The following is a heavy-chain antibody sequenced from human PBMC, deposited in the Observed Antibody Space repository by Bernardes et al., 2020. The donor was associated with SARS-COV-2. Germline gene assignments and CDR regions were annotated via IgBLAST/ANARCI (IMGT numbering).Heavy chain of an antibody. D-gene: IGHD2-21*02. CDR3: TSRWVLVTATPAYYGMDV. CDR2: IRSKANSYAT. CDR1: GFTFSGSA. V-gene: IGHV3-73*01. J-gene: IGHJ6*02. Sequence: GGSLRLSRAASGFTFSGSAMHWVRQASGKGLEWVGRIRSKANSYATAYAASVKGRFTISRDDSKNTAYLQMNSLKTEDTAVYYCTSRWVLVTATPAYYGMDVWGQGTTVTVSS.